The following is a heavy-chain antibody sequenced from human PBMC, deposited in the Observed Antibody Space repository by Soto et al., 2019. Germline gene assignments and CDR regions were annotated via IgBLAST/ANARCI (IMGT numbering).Heavy chain of an antibody. CDR2: IYPGDSDT. J-gene: IGHJ6*02. D-gene: IGHD1-26*01. CDR3: ARHIVSNYYYYYGMDV. CDR1: GYSFSSYW. V-gene: IGHV5-51*01. Sequence: GESLKISCKGSGYSFSSYWIGWVRQMPGKGLEWMGIIYPGDSDTRYSPSFQGQVTISADKSISTAYLQWSSLKASDTAMYYCARHIVSNYYYYYGMDVWGQGPTVTVSS.